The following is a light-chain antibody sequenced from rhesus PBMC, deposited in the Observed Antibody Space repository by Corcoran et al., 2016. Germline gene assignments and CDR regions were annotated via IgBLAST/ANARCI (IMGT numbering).Light chain of an antibody. V-gene: IGKV1-22*01. Sequence: DIQMTQSPSSLSASVGDTVTITCRASQGISSWLAWYQQKPGQAPKLLIYRASSLQSGVPSRFSGSGYGTEFTLTISRLQSEDFATYYCQQYGRRPYSFGRGTKVEIK. J-gene: IGKJ2*01. CDR2: RAS. CDR3: QQYGRRPYS. CDR1: QGISSW.